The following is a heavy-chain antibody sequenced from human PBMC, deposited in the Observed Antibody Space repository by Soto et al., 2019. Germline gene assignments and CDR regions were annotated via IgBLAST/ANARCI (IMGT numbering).Heavy chain of an antibody. D-gene: IGHD1-26*01. CDR2: ISHSGLT. CDR1: QGSISLDRFY. J-gene: IGHJ4*02. CDR3: AREFSSAHFNYLDF. Sequence: QVELQESGPGLVKPSETLSLTCTVSQGSISLDRFYWTWIRQAPGKGLEWIGYISHSGLTKYNPSLESRVSISVDSSSNQFSLTVKSVTAADTAVYYCAREFSSAHFNYLDFWGQGTLVSVSS. V-gene: IGHV4-61*01.